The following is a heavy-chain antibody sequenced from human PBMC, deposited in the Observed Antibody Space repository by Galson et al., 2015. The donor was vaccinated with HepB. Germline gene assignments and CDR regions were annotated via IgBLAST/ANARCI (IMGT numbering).Heavy chain of an antibody. CDR3: AKDIGGGYSANDAFDI. CDR2: ISGSGGST. V-gene: IGHV3-23*01. Sequence: SLRLSCAASGFTFSSYAMSWVRQAPGKGLEWVSAISGSGGSTYYADSVKGRFTISRDNSKNTLYLQMNSLRAEDTAVYYCAKDIGGGYSANDAFDIWGQGTMVTVSS. CDR1: GFTFSSYA. D-gene: IGHD2-15*01. J-gene: IGHJ3*02.